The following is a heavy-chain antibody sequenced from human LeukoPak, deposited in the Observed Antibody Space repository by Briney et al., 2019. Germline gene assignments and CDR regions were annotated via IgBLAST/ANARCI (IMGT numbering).Heavy chain of an antibody. D-gene: IGHD6-13*01. J-gene: IGHJ5*02. Sequence: SETLSLTCTVSGGSIGSSDYYWSWIRQPPGKGLEWIGYIYYSGSTNYNPSLKSRVTISVDTSKNQFSLKLSSVTAADTAVYYCARMGVAAAGSYWFDPWGQGTLVTVSS. CDR3: ARMGVAAAGSYWFDP. CDR1: GGSIGSSDYY. CDR2: IYYSGST. V-gene: IGHV4-61*05.